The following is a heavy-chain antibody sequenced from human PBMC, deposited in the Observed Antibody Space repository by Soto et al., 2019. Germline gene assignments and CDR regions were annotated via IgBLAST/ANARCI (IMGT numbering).Heavy chain of an antibody. CDR3: ARGLVGAPGDAFDI. CDR1: GGSISSGDYY. D-gene: IGHD1-26*01. Sequence: QVQLQESGPGLVKPSQTLSLTCTVSGGSISSGDYYWSWIRQPPGKGLEWVGYIYYSGSTYYNPSLKGRVTISVDTSKNQFSLKLSSVTAADTAVYYCARGLVGAPGDAFDIWGQGTMVTVSS. J-gene: IGHJ3*02. V-gene: IGHV4-30-4*01. CDR2: IYYSGST.